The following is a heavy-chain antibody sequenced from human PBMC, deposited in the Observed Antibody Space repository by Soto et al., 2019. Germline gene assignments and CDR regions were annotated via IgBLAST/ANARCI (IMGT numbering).Heavy chain of an antibody. V-gene: IGHV4-30-2*01. CDR3: ARAQSRGYGQFDY. CDR2: IYYSGST. CDR1: VGSISIGTYS. D-gene: IGHD5-18*01. Sequence: SETLSLTCCVSVGSISIGTYSWSWIRQPPGKGLEWIGYIYYSGSTYYNPSLRSRVTISVDRSKNQFSLKLSSVTAADTAVYYCARAQSRGYGQFDYWGQGTLVTV. J-gene: IGHJ4*02.